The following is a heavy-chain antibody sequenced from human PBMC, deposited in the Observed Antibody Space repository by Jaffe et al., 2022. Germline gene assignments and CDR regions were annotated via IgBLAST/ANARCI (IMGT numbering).Heavy chain of an antibody. CDR3: ARDRRSSSWYVVGLYNWFDP. CDR1: GGTFSSYA. Sequence: QVQLVQSGAEVKKPGSSVKVSCKASGGTFSSYAISWVRQAPGQGLEWMGGIIPIFGTANYAQKFQGRVTITTDESTSTAYMELSSLRSEDTAVYYCARDRRSSSWYVVGLYNWFDPWGQGTLVTVSS. V-gene: IGHV1-69*05. CDR2: IIPIFGTA. J-gene: IGHJ5*02. D-gene: IGHD6-13*01.